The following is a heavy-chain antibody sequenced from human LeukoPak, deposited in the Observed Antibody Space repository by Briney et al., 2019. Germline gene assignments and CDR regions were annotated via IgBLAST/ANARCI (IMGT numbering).Heavy chain of an antibody. CDR1: GFTFSSYA. Sequence: PGGSLRLSCAASGFTFSSYAMSWVRQAPGKGLEWVSAISGSTFYADSVKGRFTISRDNSKNTLYLQMNSLRAEDTAVYYCATTPRHYYGSGSQIDYWGQGTLVTVSS. V-gene: IGHV3-23*01. D-gene: IGHD3-10*01. CDR2: ISGST. CDR3: ATTPRHYYGSGSQIDY. J-gene: IGHJ4*02.